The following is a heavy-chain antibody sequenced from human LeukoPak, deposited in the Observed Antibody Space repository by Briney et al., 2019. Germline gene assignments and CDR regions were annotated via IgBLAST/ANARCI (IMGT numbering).Heavy chain of an antibody. J-gene: IGHJ4*02. CDR2: IRYDGSNK. Sequence: GGSLRLSCAASGFTFSSYGMHWVRQAPGKGLEWVAFIRYDGSNKYYADSVKGRFTISRDNSKNTLYLQMNSLRAEDTAVYYCAKDLRGAAAVTLGDYGGQGTLVTVSS. V-gene: IGHV3-30*02. D-gene: IGHD6-13*01. CDR1: GFTFSSYG. CDR3: AKDLRGAAAVTLGDY.